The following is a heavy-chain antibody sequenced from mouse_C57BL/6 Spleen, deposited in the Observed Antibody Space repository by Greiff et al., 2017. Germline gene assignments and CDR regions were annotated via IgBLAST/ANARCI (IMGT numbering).Heavy chain of an antibody. CDR1: GYTFTSYW. CDR3: AKEGRVSIWDYFEY. CDR2: IHPNSGST. Sequence: QVQLQQPGAELVKPGASVKLSCKASGYTFTSYWMHWVKQRPGQGLEWIGMIHPNSGSTNYNEKFKSKATLTVDKSSSTAYMQLSSLTSEDSAVYYSAKEGRVSIWDYFEYWGEGTTLTVSS. V-gene: IGHV1-64*01. J-gene: IGHJ2*01. D-gene: IGHD4-1*01.